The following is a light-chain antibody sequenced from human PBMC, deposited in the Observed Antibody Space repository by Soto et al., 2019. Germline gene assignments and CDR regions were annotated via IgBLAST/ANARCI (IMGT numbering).Light chain of an antibody. CDR2: GAS. Sequence: EILLTQSPSTLSLSPGERATLSCRASQSVTSRNFAWYQQKPGQAPRLLISGASSRATGIPDRFSGSVSGTDFTLTISRLEHEDFAPYYCQHYVERSPITFGQGTRLEIK. CDR1: QSVTSRN. CDR3: QHYVERSPIT. V-gene: IGKV3-20*01. J-gene: IGKJ5*01.